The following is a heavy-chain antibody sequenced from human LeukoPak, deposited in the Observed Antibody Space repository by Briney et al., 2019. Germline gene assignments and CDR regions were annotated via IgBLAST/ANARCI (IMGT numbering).Heavy chain of an antibody. V-gene: IGHV1-2*02. J-gene: IGHJ4*02. CDR1: GYTFTGYY. CDR2: INPNSGGT. D-gene: IGHD3-22*01. Sequence: ASVKVSCKASGYTFTGYYMHWVRQAPGQGLEWMGWINPNSGGTNYAQKFQGRVTMTRDTSTSTAYMELSRLRSDDTAVYYCARLGYYDSSGYSYFAYWGQGTLVTVSS. CDR3: ARLGYYDSSGYSYFAY.